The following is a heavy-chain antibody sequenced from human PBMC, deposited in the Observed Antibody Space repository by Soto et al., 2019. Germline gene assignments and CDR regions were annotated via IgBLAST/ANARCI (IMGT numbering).Heavy chain of an antibody. J-gene: IGHJ4*02. CDR2: ISKDGSVQ. CDR3: ARSRSGAVPDSFGY. Sequence: QVQLVESGGRVVQPGRSLRLSCAASGFMFNRYAIHWVRQTPGKGLEWVAVISKDGSVQYYADSVRGRFIISRDKSKDTVLLEMTSLRVEDTAVFYGARSRSGAVPDSFGYWGQGTPVTVSS. CDR1: GFMFNRYA. V-gene: IGHV3-30-3*01. D-gene: IGHD3-3*01.